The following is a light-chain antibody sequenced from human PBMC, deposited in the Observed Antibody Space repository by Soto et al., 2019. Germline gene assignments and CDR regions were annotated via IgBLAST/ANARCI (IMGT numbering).Light chain of an antibody. J-gene: IGLJ1*01. CDR1: SSDVGGYNY. CDR3: SSYAGSNNYV. CDR2: EVS. V-gene: IGLV2-8*01. Sequence: QSALTQPPSASGSPGQSVTISCTGTSSDVGGYNYVSWYQQHPGKAPKLMIYEVSKRPSGVPDRFSGSKSGNTASLTDSGLQAEDEADYYCSSYAGSNNYVXGTGTKLTVL.